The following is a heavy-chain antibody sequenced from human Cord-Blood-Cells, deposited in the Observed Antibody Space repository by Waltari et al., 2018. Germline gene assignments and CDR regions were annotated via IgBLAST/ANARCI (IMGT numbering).Heavy chain of an antibody. V-gene: IGHV4-39*01. CDR2: IYYSGST. Sequence: QLQLQESGPGLVKPSETLSLTCTVSGGSISSSSYYWGWIRQPPGKGLEWIGSIYYSGSTYYTPSLKSRVTISVDTSKNQFSLKLSSVTAADTAVYYCARPIGYKSGTYFDYWGQGTLVTISS. CDR1: GGSISSSSYY. D-gene: IGHD1-1*01. J-gene: IGHJ4*02. CDR3: ARPIGYKSGTYFDY.